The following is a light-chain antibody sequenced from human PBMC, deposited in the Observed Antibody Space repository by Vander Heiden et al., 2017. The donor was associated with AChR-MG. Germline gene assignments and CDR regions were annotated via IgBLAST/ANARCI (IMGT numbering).Light chain of an antibody. CDR1: QSISSD. J-gene: IGKJ4*01. CDR2: SAS. CDR3: QQSYRTPLT. Sequence: DIQMTQSPSSLSASVGDRVTITCRASQSISSDLNWYQQKSGKAPKLLISSASNLQTGVPPRFSGSGSGTDFSLTISSLQPEDFATYYCQQSYRTPLTFGGGTQVEIK. V-gene: IGKV1-39*01.